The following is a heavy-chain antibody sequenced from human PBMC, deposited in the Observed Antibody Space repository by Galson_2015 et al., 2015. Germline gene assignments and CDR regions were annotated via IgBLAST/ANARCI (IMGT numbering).Heavy chain of an antibody. J-gene: IGHJ4*02. CDR3: ARSPARLEMATISKRYYFDY. D-gene: IGHD5-24*01. V-gene: IGHV3-48*02. CDR1: GFTFSSYS. CDR2: ISSSSSTI. Sequence: SLRLSCAASGFTFSSYSMNWVRQAPGKGLEWVSYISSSSSTIYYADSVKGRFTISRDNAKNSLYLQMNSLRDEDTAVYYCARSPARLEMATISKRYYFDYWGQGTLVTVSS.